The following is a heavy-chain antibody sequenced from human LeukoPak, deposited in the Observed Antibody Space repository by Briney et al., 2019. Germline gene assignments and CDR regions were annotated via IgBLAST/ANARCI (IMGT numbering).Heavy chain of an antibody. CDR2: IKEDGSDR. V-gene: IGHV3-7*01. Sequence: GGSLRLSCAASGFTFSNYWMTWVRQVPGKGLEWVASIKEDGSDRYNVDSVKGRFTISRDNAKNSLSLQMSSLRAEDTAVYYCASTLTFDNWGLGILVTVSS. J-gene: IGHJ3*02. CDR1: GFTFSNYW. CDR3: ASTLTFDN.